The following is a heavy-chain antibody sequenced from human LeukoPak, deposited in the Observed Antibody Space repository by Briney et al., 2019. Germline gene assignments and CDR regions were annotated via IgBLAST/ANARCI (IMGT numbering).Heavy chain of an antibody. CDR1: GFTFTSYS. CDR2: ITSGSTYI. V-gene: IGHV3-21*01. CDR3: AKTPYSSSWLGAFDI. Sequence: GGSLRLSCAASGFTFTSYSMNWVRQAPGKGLEWVSSITSGSTYIYYADSVKGRFTISRDNAENSLSLQMDSLRAEDTAVYYCAKTPYSSSWLGAFDIWGQGTMVTVSS. D-gene: IGHD6-13*01. J-gene: IGHJ3*02.